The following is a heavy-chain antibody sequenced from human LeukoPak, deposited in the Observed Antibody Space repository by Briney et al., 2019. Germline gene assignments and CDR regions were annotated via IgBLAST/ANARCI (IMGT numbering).Heavy chain of an antibody. CDR1: GYTFTSYG. CDR2: ISAYNGNT. D-gene: IGHD2-15*01. CDR3: ASNYCSGGSCALRY. Sequence: ASVKVSCKASGYTFTSYGISWVRQAPGQGLEWMGWISAYNGNTNYAQKLQGRVTMTTDTSTSTVYMELSSLRSEDTAVYYCASNYCSGGSCALRYWGQGTLVTVSS. J-gene: IGHJ4*02. V-gene: IGHV1-18*01.